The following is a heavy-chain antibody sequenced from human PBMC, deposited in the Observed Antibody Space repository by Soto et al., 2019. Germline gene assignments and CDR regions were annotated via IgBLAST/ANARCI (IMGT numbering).Heavy chain of an antibody. V-gene: IGHV1-18*04. Sequence: ASVKVSCKASGYTFTSYGISWVRQAPGQGLEWMGWISAYNGNTNYAQKLQGRVTMTTDTSTSTAYMELRSLRSDDTAVYYCARAVLRFLEWLYPLAYGREVWGKGNTVIVSA. J-gene: IGHJ6*04. D-gene: IGHD3-3*01. CDR2: ISAYNGNT. CDR3: ARAVLRFLEWLYPLAYGREV. CDR1: GYTFTSYG.